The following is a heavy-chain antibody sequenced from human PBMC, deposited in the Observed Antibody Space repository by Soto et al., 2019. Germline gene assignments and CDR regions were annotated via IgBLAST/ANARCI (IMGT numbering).Heavy chain of an antibody. CDR3: ATGRYGDY. J-gene: IGHJ4*02. D-gene: IGHD1-1*01. CDR2: ISAHNGNT. CDR1: GYTFTSYG. Sequence: QVHLVQSGAEVKKPGASVKVSCKASGYTFTSYGITWVRQAPGQGLEWMGWISAHNGNTDYAQKLQGRVIVTRDTSTSTAYMELRILRSDATAVYSCATGRYGDYWGQGALVTVSS. V-gene: IGHV1-18*01.